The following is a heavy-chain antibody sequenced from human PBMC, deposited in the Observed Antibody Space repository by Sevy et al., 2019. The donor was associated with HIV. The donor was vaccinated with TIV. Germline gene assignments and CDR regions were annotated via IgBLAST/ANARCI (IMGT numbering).Heavy chain of an antibody. V-gene: IGHV1-69*13. CDR1: GGTFSSYA. CDR2: IIPIFGTA. Sequence: ATVKVSCKASGGTFSSYAISWVRQAPGQGLEWMGGIIPIFGTANYSQKFQGRVTITADESTSTAYIELGSLRSEDTAVYYCARGNHDIVVVPGAIMNKDWFDPWGQGTLVTVSS. CDR3: ARGNHDIVVVPGAIMNKDWFDP. J-gene: IGHJ5*02. D-gene: IGHD2-2*02.